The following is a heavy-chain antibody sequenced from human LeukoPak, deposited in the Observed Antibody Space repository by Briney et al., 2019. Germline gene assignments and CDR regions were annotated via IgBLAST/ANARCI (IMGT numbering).Heavy chain of an antibody. CDR1: GFTFSTFW. V-gene: IGHV3-74*01. J-gene: IGHJ3*02. D-gene: IGHD3-9*01. CDR2: INHDGSST. CDR3: ARDRAYDILTGQDAFDI. Sequence: QAGGSLRLSCATSGFTFSTFWMHWVRQAPGKGLVWVSRINHDGSSTNYADSVKGRFTISRDNAKDTLHLQMNSLRAEDTAVYYCARDRAYDILTGQDAFDIWGQGTMVTVSS.